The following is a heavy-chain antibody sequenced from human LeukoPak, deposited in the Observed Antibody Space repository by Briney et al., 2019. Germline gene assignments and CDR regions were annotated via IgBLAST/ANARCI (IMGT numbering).Heavy chain of an antibody. D-gene: IGHD3-9*01. CDR3: ARQRDNLIIP. CDR2: IYPGDSDT. CDR1: GYSFTNYW. V-gene: IGHV5-51*01. J-gene: IGHJ5*02. Sequence: GESLKISCKGSGYSFTNYWIGWVRQMPGKGLEWMGIIYPGDSDTRYSPSFQGQATISVDKSISTAYLQWSSLKAADTAIYYCARQRDNLIIPWGQGTLVTVSS.